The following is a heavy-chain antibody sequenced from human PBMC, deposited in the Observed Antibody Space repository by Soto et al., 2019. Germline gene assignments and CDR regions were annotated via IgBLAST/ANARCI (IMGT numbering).Heavy chain of an antibody. J-gene: IGHJ4*02. V-gene: IGHV1-69*01. D-gene: IGHD3-22*01. Sequence: QVQLVQSGAEVKKPGSSVKVSCKASGGTFSSYAISWVRQAPGQGLEWMGGIIPIFGTANYAQKFQGRVTITADESTSTAYMELRSLRSEDTAVYYCAREGYDSSGYDPVPGPGTTRRPPLVNREPANYFDYWGQGTLVTVSS. CDR3: AREGYDSSGYDPVPGPGTTRRPPLVNREPANYFDY. CDR1: GGTFSSYA. CDR2: IIPIFGTA.